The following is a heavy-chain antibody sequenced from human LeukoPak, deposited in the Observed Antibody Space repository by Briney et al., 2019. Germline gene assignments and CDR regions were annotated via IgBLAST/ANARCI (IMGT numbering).Heavy chain of an antibody. CDR1: GFTFSSYS. CDR3: AREFPDGTLDY. CDR2: ISSSSSTI. J-gene: IGHJ4*02. Sequence: GGSLRLSCAASGFTFSSYSMNWVRQAPGKGLEWVSYISSSSSTIYYADSVKGRFTISRDNAKNSLYLQMNSLRAEDTAVYYCAREFPDGTLDYWGQGTLVTVSS. V-gene: IGHV3-48*01. D-gene: IGHD1-14*01.